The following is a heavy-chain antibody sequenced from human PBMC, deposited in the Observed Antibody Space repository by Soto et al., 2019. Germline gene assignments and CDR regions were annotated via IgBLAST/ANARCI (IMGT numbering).Heavy chain of an antibody. CDR1: GGSFSGYY. D-gene: IGHD2-15*01. CDR2: INHSGST. CDR3: ARTPYCSGGSCYSSFDY. V-gene: IGHV4-34*01. J-gene: IGHJ4*02. Sequence: SETLSLTCAVYGGSFSGYYWSWIRQPPGKGLEWIGEINHSGSTNYNPSLKSRVTISVDTSKNQFSLKLSSVTAADAAVYYCARTPYCSGGSCYSSFDYWGQGTLVTVSS.